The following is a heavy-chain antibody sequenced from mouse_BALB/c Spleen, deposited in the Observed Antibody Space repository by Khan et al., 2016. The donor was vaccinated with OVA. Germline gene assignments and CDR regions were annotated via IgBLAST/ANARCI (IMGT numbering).Heavy chain of an antibody. J-gene: IGHJ3*01. D-gene: IGHD1-1*01. Sequence: EVELVESGGGLVKPGGPLKLSCAASGFTFSTYVMSWVRQTPEKRLEWVTTISSGGGYTYYPDSVKGRFTISRDNAKNTLYLQMSSLRSEDTARYYCARHNYGRFAYWGQGTLVTVSA. CDR3: ARHNYGRFAY. CDR1: GFTFSTYV. V-gene: IGHV5-9-3*01. CDR2: ISSGGGYT.